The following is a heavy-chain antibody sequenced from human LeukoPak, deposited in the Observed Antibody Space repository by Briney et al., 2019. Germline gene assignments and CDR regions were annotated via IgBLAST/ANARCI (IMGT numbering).Heavy chain of an antibody. CDR2: IYYSGST. CDR3: ARVNSGNYYEFEY. D-gene: IGHD1-26*01. Sequence: SETLSLTCTVSGGSISSSYWSWIRQPPGKGLEWLGYIYYSGSTNYNPSLRSRVTISVDTSKNRFSLKLSSVAAADTAVYYCARVNSGNYYEFEYWGRGTLVTVSS. V-gene: IGHV4-59*01. J-gene: IGHJ4*02. CDR1: GGSISSSY.